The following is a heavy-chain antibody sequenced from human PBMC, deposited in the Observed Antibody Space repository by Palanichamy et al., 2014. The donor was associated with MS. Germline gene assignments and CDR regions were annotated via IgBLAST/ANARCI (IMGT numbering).Heavy chain of an antibody. CDR2: IYSGGNT. V-gene: IGHV3-53*02. Sequence: EVQLVETGGGLFQPGGSLRLSCAASGFTVNSNYMSWVRQAPGKGLEWVSVIYSGGNTYYADSVKGRFTISRDNSKNTVYLQMDSLKVEDTAIYYCARGPPLHWGAFDIWGRGTMVTVSS. CDR3: ARGPPLHWGAFDI. CDR1: GFTVNSNY. D-gene: IGHD7-27*01. J-gene: IGHJ3*02.